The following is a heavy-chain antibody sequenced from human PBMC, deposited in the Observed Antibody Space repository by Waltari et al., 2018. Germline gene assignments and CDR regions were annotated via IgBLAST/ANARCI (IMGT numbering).Heavy chain of an antibody. D-gene: IGHD3-22*01. J-gene: IGHJ4*02. CDR3: ASSYYDTSGYSPFDY. CDR2: INDSGST. CDR1: GGTFNDHY. Sequence: QVQLQQWGAGLLKPLETLSLTCAVYGGTFNDHYWNWIRQPPGKGLEWIGQINDSGSTNYNPSLRSRVTISVDTSKNQFSLNLSSVTAADTAVYYCASSYYDTSGYSPFDYWGQGTLVTVSS. V-gene: IGHV4-34*01.